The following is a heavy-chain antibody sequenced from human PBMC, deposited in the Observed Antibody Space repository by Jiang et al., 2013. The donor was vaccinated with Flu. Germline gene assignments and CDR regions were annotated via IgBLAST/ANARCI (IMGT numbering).Heavy chain of an antibody. CDR3: ASLLGGGSGIPNYYYGMDV. J-gene: IGHJ6*04. CDR2: IYHSGST. CDR1: GGSISSSNW. Sequence: GSGLVKPSGTLSLTCAVSGGSISSSNWWSWVRQPPGKGLEWIGEIYHSGSTNYNPSLKSRVTISVDKSKNQFSLKLSSVTAADTAVYYCASLLGGGSGIPNYYYGMDVWGKGTTVTVSS. V-gene: IGHV4-4*02. D-gene: IGHD6-19*01.